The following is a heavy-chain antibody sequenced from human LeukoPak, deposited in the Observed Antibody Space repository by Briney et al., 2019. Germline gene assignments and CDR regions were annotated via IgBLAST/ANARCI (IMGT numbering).Heavy chain of an antibody. CDR2: INHSGST. D-gene: IGHD3-10*01. CDR3: ARARRGGRDY. CDR1: GGSFSGYY. V-gene: IGHV4-34*01. J-gene: IGHJ4*02. Sequence: SETLSLTCAVYGGSFSGYYWSWIRQPPGKGLEWIGEINHSGSTNYNPSLKSRVTISVDTSKNQFSLKLSSVTAADTAVYYCARARRGGRDYWGQGTLVTVSS.